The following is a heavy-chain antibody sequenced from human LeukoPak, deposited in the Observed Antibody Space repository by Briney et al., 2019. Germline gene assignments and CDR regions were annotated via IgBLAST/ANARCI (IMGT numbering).Heavy chain of an antibody. Sequence: SVKVSCRASGYTFTTYGINWVRQAPGQGLEWMGGIIPIFGTANYAQKFQGRVTITADESTSTAYMELSSLRSEDTAVYYCARDGIAVASDWYFDLWGRGTLVTVSS. CDR3: ARDGIAVASDWYFDL. CDR1: GYTFTTYG. V-gene: IGHV1-69*13. CDR2: IIPIFGTA. D-gene: IGHD6-19*01. J-gene: IGHJ2*01.